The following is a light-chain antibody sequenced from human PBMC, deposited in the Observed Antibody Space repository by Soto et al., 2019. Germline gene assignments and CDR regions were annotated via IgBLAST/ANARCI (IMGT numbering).Light chain of an antibody. CDR2: GAS. Sequence: EIVLTQSPGTLSLSPGERATLSGRASQSVSSSYLALYQQKPGQAPRPLISGASSRATGIPDRFSGSGSGTKFTLTISRLEPEDFSVYYCQQYDSSLGLTFGGGTKVEIK. J-gene: IGKJ4*01. V-gene: IGKV3-20*01. CDR3: QQYDSSLGLT. CDR1: QSVSSSY.